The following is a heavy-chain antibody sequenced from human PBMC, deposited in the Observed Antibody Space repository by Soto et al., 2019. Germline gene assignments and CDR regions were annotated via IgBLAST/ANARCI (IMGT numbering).Heavy chain of an antibody. D-gene: IGHD4-17*01. CDR2: ISYTGSA. V-gene: IGHV4-59*01. CDR3: ASVNYGDYSYGMDV. CDR1: GGSINYSY. Sequence: TLSLTCTVSGGSINYSYWTWIRQPPGKGLEWIGYISYTGSANYNASLKSRLTISVDTSTNQSALKLSSVTAADTALYYRASVNYGDYSYGMDVGGQGTTVAVSS. J-gene: IGHJ6*02.